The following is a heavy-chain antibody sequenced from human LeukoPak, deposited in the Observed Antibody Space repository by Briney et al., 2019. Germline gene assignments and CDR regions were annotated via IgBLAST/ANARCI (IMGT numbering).Heavy chain of an antibody. CDR1: GYTFTGYY. CDR2: INPNSGGT. D-gene: IGHD3-22*01. J-gene: IGHJ4*02. V-gene: IGHV1-2*02. CDR3: ARGSIYYDSSGPGGFDY. Sequence: ASVKVSCKASGYTFTGYYMHWVRQAPGQGLEWMGWINPNSGGTNYAQKFQGRVTMTRDTSISTAYMELSRLRSDDTAVYYCARGSIYYDSSGPGGFDYWGQGTLVTVSS.